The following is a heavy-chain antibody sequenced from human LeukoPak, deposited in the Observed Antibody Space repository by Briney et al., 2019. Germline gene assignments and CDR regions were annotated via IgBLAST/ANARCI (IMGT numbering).Heavy chain of an antibody. CDR2: ISSSSSYI. CDR3: ARAKPKNMVRGLIMRRESRYYFDY. D-gene: IGHD3-10*01. Sequence: GGSLRLSCAASGITFSSYSMNWVRQAPGKGLEWVSSISSSSSYIYYADSVKGRFTISRDNSKSTLYIQMNSLRAEDTAVYYCARAKPKNMVRGLIMRRESRYYFDYWGQGTLVTVSS. V-gene: IGHV3-21*04. CDR1: GITFSSYS. J-gene: IGHJ4*02.